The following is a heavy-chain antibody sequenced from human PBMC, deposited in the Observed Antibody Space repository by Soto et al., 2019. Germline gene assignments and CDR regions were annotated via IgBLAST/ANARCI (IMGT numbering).Heavy chain of an antibody. CDR1: GGTFSSYA. CDR2: IIPIFGTA. CDR3: AREGFRELRRGRHFDY. D-gene: IGHD1-26*01. J-gene: IGHJ4*02. V-gene: IGHV1-69*13. Sequence: ASVKVSCKASGGTFSSYAISWVRQAPGQGLEWMGGIIPIFGTANYAQKFQGRVTITADESTSTAYMELSSLRSEDTAVYYCAREGFRELRRGRHFDYWGQGTLVTVSS.